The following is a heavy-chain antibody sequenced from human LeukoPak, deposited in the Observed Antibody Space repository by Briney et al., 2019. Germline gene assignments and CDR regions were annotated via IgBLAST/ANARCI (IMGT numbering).Heavy chain of an antibody. CDR1: GGSISSSDYY. J-gene: IGHJ4*02. Sequence: SETLSLTCTVSGGSISSSDYYWGWIRQPPGKGLEWIASIYYSGTTHYNPSHQSRVTMSVDTSKNQFSLKLSSVTAADTAVYYCARDRPYRIQLWLQPFDYWGQGTLVTVSS. CDR2: IYYSGTT. V-gene: IGHV4-39*07. CDR3: ARDRPYRIQLWLQPFDY. D-gene: IGHD5-18*01.